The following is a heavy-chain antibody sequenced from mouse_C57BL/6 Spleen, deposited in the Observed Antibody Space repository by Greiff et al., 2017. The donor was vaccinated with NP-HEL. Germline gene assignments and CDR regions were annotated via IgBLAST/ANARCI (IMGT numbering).Heavy chain of an antibody. J-gene: IGHJ2*01. Sequence: EVKLQESGPGMVKPSQSLSLTCTVTGYSITSGYDWHWIRHFPGNKLEWMGYISYSGSTNYNPSLKSRISITHDTSKNHFFLKLNSVTTEDTATYYCARAGHQGLFDYWGQGTTLTVSS. V-gene: IGHV3-1*01. CDR3: ARAGHQGLFDY. CDR2: ISYSGST. CDR1: GYSITSGYD. D-gene: IGHD3-3*01.